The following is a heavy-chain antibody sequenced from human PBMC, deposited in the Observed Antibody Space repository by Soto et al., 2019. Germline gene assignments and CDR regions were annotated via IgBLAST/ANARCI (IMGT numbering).Heavy chain of an antibody. CDR1: GGTFSSYA. CDR3: ARVKSYYYYYYGMDV. V-gene: IGHV1-69*13. CDR2: IIPIFGRA. Sequence: SVKVSCKASGGTFSSYAISWVRQAPGQGLEWMGGIIPIFGRANYVQKFQGRVTITADESTSTAYMELSSLRSEDTAVYYCARVKSYYYYYYGMDVWGQGTTVTVSS. J-gene: IGHJ6*02.